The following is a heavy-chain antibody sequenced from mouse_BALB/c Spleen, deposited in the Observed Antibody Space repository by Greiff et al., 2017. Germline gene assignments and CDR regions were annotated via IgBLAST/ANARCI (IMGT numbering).Heavy chain of an antibody. J-gene: IGHJ4*01. D-gene: IGHD2-3*01. CDR1: GFNIKDYY. CDR3: TIFPHDGLYYYAMDY. V-gene: IGHV14-4*02. Sequence: VQLQQSGAELVRSGASVKLSCTASGFNIKDYYMHWVNQRPEQGLEWIGWIDPENGDTEYAPKFQGKATMTADTSSNTAYLQLSSLTSEDTAVYYCTIFPHDGLYYYAMDYWGQGTSVTVSS. CDR2: IDPENGDT.